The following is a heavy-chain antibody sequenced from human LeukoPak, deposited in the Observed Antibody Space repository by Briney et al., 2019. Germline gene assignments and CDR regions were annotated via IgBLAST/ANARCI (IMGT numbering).Heavy chain of an antibody. CDR2: INPNSGGT. V-gene: IGHV1-2*06. CDR1: GYTFTGYY. D-gene: IGHD6-13*01. Sequence: GASVKVSCKASGYTFTGYYMHWVRQAPGQGLEWMGRINPNSGGTNYAQKFQGRVTMTRDTSISTAYMELSRLRSDDTAVYYCARGEYSSSWYWNYWGQGTLVTVSS. CDR3: ARGEYSSSWYWNY. J-gene: IGHJ4*02.